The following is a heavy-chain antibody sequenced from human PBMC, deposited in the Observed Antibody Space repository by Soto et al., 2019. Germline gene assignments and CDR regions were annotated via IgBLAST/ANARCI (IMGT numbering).Heavy chain of an antibody. CDR1: GLTFSSYE. J-gene: IGHJ6*02. CDR3: ASVMLRFSYGIDV. D-gene: IGHD3-3*01. CDR2: ISKSGSII. Sequence: GGSLRLSCAXSGLTFSSYEMHWVRQAPGKGLEWVSYISKSGSIIYYTDSVKGRFTISRDNAKNLLYLEMNSLRAEDSAVYFCASVMLRFSYGIDVWGQGTTVTVSS. V-gene: IGHV3-48*03.